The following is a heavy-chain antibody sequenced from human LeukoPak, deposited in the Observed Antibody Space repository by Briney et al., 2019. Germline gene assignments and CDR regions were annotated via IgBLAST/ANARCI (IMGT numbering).Heavy chain of an antibody. CDR3: AKNEAPTYYYDSSGSLDY. J-gene: IGHJ4*02. CDR1: GFTFSSYG. CDR2: MRYDGSNK. D-gene: IGHD3-22*01. Sequence: GGSLRLSCAASGFTFSSYGMHWVRQAPGKGLEWVAFMRYDGSNKYYADSVKGRFTISRDNSKNTLYLQMNSLRAEDTAVYYCAKNEAPTYYYDSSGSLDYWGQGTLVTVSS. V-gene: IGHV3-30*02.